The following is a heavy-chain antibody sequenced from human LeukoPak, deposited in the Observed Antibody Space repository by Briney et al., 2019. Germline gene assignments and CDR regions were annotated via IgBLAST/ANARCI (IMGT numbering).Heavy chain of an antibody. J-gene: IGHJ3*02. D-gene: IGHD3-10*01. CDR3: ARNIWFGESADAFDI. CDR2: INPNSGGT. CDR1: GYTFTGYY. V-gene: IGHV1-2*02. Sequence: ASVKVSCKASGYTFTGYYMHWVRQAPGQGLEWMGWINPNSGGTNYAQKFQGRVTMTRDKSIRTAYMELSRLTSDDTAVYYCARNIWFGESADAFDIWGQGPMVTDSS.